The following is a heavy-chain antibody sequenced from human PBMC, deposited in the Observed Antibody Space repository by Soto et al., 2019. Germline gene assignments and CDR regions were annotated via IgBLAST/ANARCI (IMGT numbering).Heavy chain of an antibody. CDR2: IYTSGST. J-gene: IGHJ4*02. D-gene: IGHD6-13*01. V-gene: IGHV4-4*07. CDR3: ARGRWMDSSRHFDY. Sequence: SETLSLTCTVSGGSISSYYWSWIRQPAGKGLEWIGRIYTSGSTNYNPSLKSRVTMSVDTSKSQFSLKLSSVTAADTAVYYCARGRWMDSSRHFDYWGQGTLVTVSS. CDR1: GGSISSYY.